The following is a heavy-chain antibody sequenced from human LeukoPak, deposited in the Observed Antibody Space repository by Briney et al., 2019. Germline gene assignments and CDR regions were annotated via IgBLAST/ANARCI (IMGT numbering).Heavy chain of an antibody. D-gene: IGHD6-19*01. Sequence: PGGSLRLSCAASGFTFSSYSMNWVRHAPGKGLEWVASISSSRSYIYSADSAKGRFTISRDNAKNTLYLKMNSLRAEDTAVYYCASVAKAGAGTLDYWGQGTLVTVSS. V-gene: IGHV3-21*01. J-gene: IGHJ4*02. CDR3: ASVAKAGAGTLDY. CDR1: GFTFSSYS. CDR2: ISSSRSYI.